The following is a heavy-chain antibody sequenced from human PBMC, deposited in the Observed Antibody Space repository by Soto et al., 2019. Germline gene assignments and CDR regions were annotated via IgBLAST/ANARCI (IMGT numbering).Heavy chain of an antibody. CDR1: GDSVSTDSAT. V-gene: IGHV6-1*01. J-gene: IGHJ5*02. CDR3: ARQGFGESEYNWFDP. D-gene: IGHD3-10*01. Sequence: PSQTLSLTCAISGDSVSTDSATWDWIRQSPSRGLEWLGRTYYRSKWYNDYAVSVKGRITINPDTSNNQFSLKLSSVTAADTAVYYCARQGFGESEYNWFDPWGQGTLVTVSS. CDR2: TYYRSKWYN.